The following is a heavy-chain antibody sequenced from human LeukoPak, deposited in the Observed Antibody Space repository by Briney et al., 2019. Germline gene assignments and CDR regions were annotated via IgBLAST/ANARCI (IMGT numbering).Heavy chain of an antibody. CDR2: ISSSSSYK. Sequence: GGTLRLSCAASGFTFSSYSLNWVRQAPAGGLEGVSSISSSSSYKYYADSVKGRFTISRDNAKNSLYLQMNSLGAEDTAVYYCARDEEMDVWGQGTMVTVSS. V-gene: IGHV3-21*01. CDR3: ARDEEMDV. D-gene: IGHD5-24*01. CDR1: GFTFSSYS. J-gene: IGHJ3*01.